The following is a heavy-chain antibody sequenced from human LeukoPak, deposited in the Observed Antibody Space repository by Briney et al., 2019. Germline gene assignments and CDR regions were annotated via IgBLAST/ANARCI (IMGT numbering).Heavy chain of an antibody. CDR2: IYYSGST. J-gene: IGHJ5*02. D-gene: IGHD3-10*01. V-gene: IGHV4-31*03. Sequence: SQTLSLTCTVSGGSISSGGYYWRWIRQHPGKGLEWIGYIYYSGSTYYNPSLKSRVTISVDTSKNQFSLKLSSVTAADTAVYYCARDRVVRGVIESWFDPWGQGTLVTVSS. CDR3: ARDRVVRGVIESWFDP. CDR1: GGSISSGGYY.